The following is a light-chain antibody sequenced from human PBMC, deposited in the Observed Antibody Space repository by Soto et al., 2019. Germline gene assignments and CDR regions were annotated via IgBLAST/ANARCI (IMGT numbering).Light chain of an antibody. CDR3: QQYLSTPFT. CDR2: WAS. J-gene: IGKJ2*01. CDR1: QSVLYRSNGRNY. Sequence: DIVMTQSPDSLAVSLGEMATIHCRFSQSVLYRSNGRNYLAWYQQKPGQPPEVLFYWASTRESGVPDRFSGGGSGTDFTFTISSLQAEDVALYFCQQYLSTPFTFGQGTRLEIK. V-gene: IGKV4-1*01.